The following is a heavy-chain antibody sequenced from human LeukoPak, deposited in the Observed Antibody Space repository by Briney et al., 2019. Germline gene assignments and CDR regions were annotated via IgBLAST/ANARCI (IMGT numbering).Heavy chain of an antibody. Sequence: PGESLKISCQGSGYSFTSYWIGWVRQMPGKGLGWMGIIYPGDSDTRYSPSFQGQVTISADKSISTAYLQWSSLKASDTAMYYCARQPRLVGPHNWFDPWGQGTLVTVSS. CDR1: GYSFTSYW. J-gene: IGHJ5*02. CDR2: IYPGDSDT. V-gene: IGHV5-51*01. D-gene: IGHD6-6*01. CDR3: ARQPRLVGPHNWFDP.